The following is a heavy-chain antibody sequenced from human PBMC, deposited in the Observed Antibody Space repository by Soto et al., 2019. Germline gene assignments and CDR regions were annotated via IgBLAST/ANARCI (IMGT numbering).Heavy chain of an antibody. Sequence: QVQLQESGPGLVKPSQTLSLTCTVSGGSISSGGYYWSWIRQHPGKGLEWIGYIYYSGSTYYNPSLKRRVTISVDTSKNHFSLKLPSVTAANTAVYYCARDRPSSSTPSFPPTYYYGMDVWGQGTTVTVSS. J-gene: IGHJ6*02. CDR1: GGSISSGGYY. CDR3: ARDRPSSSTPSFPPTYYYGMDV. V-gene: IGHV4-31*03. D-gene: IGHD6-6*01. CDR2: IYYSGST.